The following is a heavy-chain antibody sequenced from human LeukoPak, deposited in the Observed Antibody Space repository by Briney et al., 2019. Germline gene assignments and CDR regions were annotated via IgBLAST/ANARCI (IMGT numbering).Heavy chain of an antibody. J-gene: IGHJ4*02. CDR1: GYTFSDYF. CDR2: INTNTGNP. Sequence: GASVKVSCKASGYTFSDYFMNWVRQAPGQGLEWMGWINTNTGNPTYAQGFTGRFVFSLDTSVSTAYLQISSLKAEDTAVYYCARVDSSGYSLTLDYWGQGTLVTVSS. V-gene: IGHV7-4-1*02. D-gene: IGHD3-22*01. CDR3: ARVDSSGYSLTLDY.